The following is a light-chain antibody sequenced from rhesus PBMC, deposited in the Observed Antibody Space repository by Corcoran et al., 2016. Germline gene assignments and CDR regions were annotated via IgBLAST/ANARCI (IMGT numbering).Light chain of an antibody. J-gene: IGLJ1*01. V-gene: IGLV2S7*01. Sequence: QAAPTQPPSVSGSPGQSVTISCTGTSSDVGGYHYVSWYQQHPGKAPKLMIYGVSKRPSGVSDRFSGSKSGNTASLTISGLQAGDEAGYYWCSYTTSSTYMLGAGTRLTVL. CDR2: GVS. CDR1: SSDVGGYHY. CDR3: CSYTTSSTYM.